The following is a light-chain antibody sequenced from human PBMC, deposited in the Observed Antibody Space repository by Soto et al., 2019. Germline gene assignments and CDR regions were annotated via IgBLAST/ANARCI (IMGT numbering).Light chain of an antibody. J-gene: IGKJ2*01. V-gene: IGKV1-5*03. CDR2: KAS. Sequence: DIQMTQSPSTLSASVVDRVTISCRASQSISSWLAWYQQKPGKAPKLLIYKASTLQSGVPSRFSGSRSATEFTLTVSSLQPDDFATYYCQQYHSYPYTFGQGTKVDIK. CDR3: QQYHSYPYT. CDR1: QSISSW.